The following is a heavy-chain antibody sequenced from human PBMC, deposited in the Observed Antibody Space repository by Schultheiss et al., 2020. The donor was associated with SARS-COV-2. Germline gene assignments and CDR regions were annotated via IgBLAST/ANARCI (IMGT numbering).Heavy chain of an antibody. D-gene: IGHD2-2*01. V-gene: IGHV3-23*01. CDR1: GFTFSYYY. CDR3: AKKSAVVVGYYYYMDV. J-gene: IGHJ6*03. CDR2: ISGSGGNT. Sequence: GGSLRLSCAASGFTFSYYYMSGVRQAPGKGLEWVSGISGSGGNTYYADSVKGRFTISRDNSNNTLYLQMNSLRAEDTAVYYCAKKSAVVVGYYYYMDVWGKGTTVTVSS.